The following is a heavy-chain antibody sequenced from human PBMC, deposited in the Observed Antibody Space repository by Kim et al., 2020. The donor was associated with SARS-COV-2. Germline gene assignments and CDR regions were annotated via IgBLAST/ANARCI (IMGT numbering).Heavy chain of an antibody. Sequence: RVTISVDTSKNQFSLKLSAVTAADTAVYYCARDLRRSRRHLGGYYGMDVWGQGTTVTVSS. J-gene: IGHJ6*02. D-gene: IGHD2-15*01. CDR3: ARDLRRSRRHLGGYYGMDV. V-gene: IGHV4-59*01.